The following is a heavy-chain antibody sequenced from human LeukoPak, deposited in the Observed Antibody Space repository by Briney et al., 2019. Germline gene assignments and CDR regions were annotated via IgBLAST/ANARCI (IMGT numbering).Heavy chain of an antibody. V-gene: IGHV4-59*12. CDR1: GGSISSYY. D-gene: IGHD5-12*01. CDR2: IYYTDT. CDR3: ASHSGGYAY. J-gene: IGHJ4*02. Sequence: SETLSLTCTVSGGSISSYYWSWIRQPAGKGLEWIGYIYYTDTYYNPSLKSRVTISLHTSKNQFSLKLSSVTAADTAVYYCASHSGGYAYWGQGTLVTVSS.